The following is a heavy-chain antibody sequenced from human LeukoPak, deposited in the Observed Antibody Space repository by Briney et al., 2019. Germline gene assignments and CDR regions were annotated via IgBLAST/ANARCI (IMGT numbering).Heavy chain of an antibody. V-gene: IGHV3-15*01. CDR3: TTDHFA. Sequence: RTGGSLTLSCAASGLTFSNVWMSWVRQAPGKGLEWVGHIKSITDGGTTEYAAPVKGRFTISRDDSENTLYLQMNSLKIEDTAVYYCTTDHFAWGQGTLVTVSS. J-gene: IGHJ4*02. CDR1: GLTFSNVW. CDR2: IKSITDGGTT. D-gene: IGHD2/OR15-2a*01.